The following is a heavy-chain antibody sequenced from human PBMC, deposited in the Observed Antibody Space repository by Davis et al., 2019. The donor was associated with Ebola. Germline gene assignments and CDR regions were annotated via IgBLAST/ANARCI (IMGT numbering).Heavy chain of an antibody. D-gene: IGHD3-22*01. CDR3: ARVYYYDSSGYYWGYYFDY. V-gene: IGHV4-61*08. Sequence: SETLSLTCTVSGGSISSGGYYWSSIRQHPGKGREWIGYIYYSGRTNYNPSLKSRVTISVDTSTNQFSLKLSSVTAADTAVYYCARVYYYDSSGYYWGYYFDYWGQGTLVTVSS. J-gene: IGHJ4*02. CDR2: IYYSGRT. CDR1: GGSISSGGYY.